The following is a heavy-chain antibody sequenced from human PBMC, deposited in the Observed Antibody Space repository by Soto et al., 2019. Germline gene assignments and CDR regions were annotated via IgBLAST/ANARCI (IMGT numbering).Heavy chain of an antibody. V-gene: IGHV4-59*08. CDR3: ARHPGYSTGSSCYGYYTMDV. CDR2: IYYSGST. CDR1: GGSMLSYY. Sequence: XXTLSLPFTVSGGSMLSYYWGWIPQPAGKGLVWIGYIYYSGSTNYPPSLQSRVTISVDTSKNQFSLMLSSVTAADKAVYYCARHPGYSTGSSCYGYYTMDVWGQGTTVTVSS. D-gene: IGHD2-2*01. J-gene: IGHJ6*02.